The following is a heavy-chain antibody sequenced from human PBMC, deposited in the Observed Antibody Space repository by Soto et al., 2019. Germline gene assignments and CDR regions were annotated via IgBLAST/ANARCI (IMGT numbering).Heavy chain of an antibody. J-gene: IGHJ4*02. CDR1: GFTFSGYG. CDR3: ANTLNIYGDYYFDY. CDR2: ISYDGSNK. V-gene: IGHV3-30*18. D-gene: IGHD4-17*01. Sequence: GGSLRLSCAAAGFTFSGYGMHWVRQAPGKGLEWVAVISYDGSNKYYADSVKGRFTISRDNSKNTLYLQMNSLRAEDTAVYYCANTLNIYGDYYFDYWGQGTLVTVSS.